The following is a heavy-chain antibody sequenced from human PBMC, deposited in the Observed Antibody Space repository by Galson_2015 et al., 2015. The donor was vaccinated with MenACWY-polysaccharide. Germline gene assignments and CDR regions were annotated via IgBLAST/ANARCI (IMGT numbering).Heavy chain of an antibody. V-gene: IGHV3-23*01. CDR2: ISGSGNSA. J-gene: IGHJ4*02. CDR1: GFTCRTFP. D-gene: IGHD2-21*01. Sequence: SLRLSCAASGFTCRTFPMNWVRQTPGKGLEWVAGISGSGNSAFYADSVRGRFTISRDNSRNTLYLQVNSLRADDTALYYCAKSGGDGVTVFATVPTAPESWGQGTLVTVSS. CDR3: AKSGGDGVTVFATVPTAPES.